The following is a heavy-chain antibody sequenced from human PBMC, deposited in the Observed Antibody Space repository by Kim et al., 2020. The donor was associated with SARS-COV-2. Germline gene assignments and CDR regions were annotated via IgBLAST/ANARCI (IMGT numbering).Heavy chain of an antibody. V-gene: IGHV1-18*01. CDR3: AREPYYDILTGPDY. D-gene: IGHD3-9*01. CDR2: ISAYNGNT. Sequence: ASVKVSCKASGYTFTSYGISWVRQAPGQGLAWMGWISAYNGNTNYAQKLQGRVTMTTDTSTSTAYMELRSLRSDDTAVYYCAREPYYDILTGPDYWGQGTLVTVSS. J-gene: IGHJ4*02. CDR1: GYTFTSYG.